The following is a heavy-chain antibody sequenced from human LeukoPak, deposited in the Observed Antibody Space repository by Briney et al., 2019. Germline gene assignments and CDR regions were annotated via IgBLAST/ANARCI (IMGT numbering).Heavy chain of an antibody. CDR2: IIPIFGTA. CDR3: ASQLNPYYYYYMDV. Sequence: SVKVSCKASGGTFSSYAISWVRQAPGQGLEWMGRIIPIFGTANYARQFQGRVTITTDDSTSTAYMGLSSLRSEDTAVYYCASQLNPYYYYYMDVWGKGTTVTVSS. V-gene: IGHV1-69*05. D-gene: IGHD5-24*01. CDR1: GGTFSSYA. J-gene: IGHJ6*03.